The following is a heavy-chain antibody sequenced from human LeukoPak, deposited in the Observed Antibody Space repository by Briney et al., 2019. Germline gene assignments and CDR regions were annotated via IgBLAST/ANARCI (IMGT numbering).Heavy chain of an antibody. CDR2: INPNSGGT. CDR3: ARGGRLRYFDWLLNSPFDY. CDR1: GYTFTGYY. J-gene: IGHJ4*02. D-gene: IGHD3-9*01. Sequence: ASVKDSCKASGYTFTGYYMHWVRPAPGQGLEWMGCINPNSGGTNYAHKFQGRVTMTRDTSISTAYMELSRLRSEDTAVYYCARGGRLRYFDWLLNSPFDYWGQGTLVTVSS. V-gene: IGHV1-2*07.